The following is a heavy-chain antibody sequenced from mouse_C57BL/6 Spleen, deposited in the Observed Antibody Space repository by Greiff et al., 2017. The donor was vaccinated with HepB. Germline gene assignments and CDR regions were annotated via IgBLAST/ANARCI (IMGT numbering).Heavy chain of an antibody. CDR2: INPNNGGT. Sequence: EVQLQQSGPELVKPGASVKIPCKASGYTFTDYNMDWVKQSHGKSLEWIGDINPNNGGTIYNQKFKGKATLTVDKSSSTAYMELRSLTSEDTAVYYCARGEDYSLAYWGQGTLVTVSA. J-gene: IGHJ3*01. D-gene: IGHD1-1*01. V-gene: IGHV1-18*01. CDR1: GYTFTDYN. CDR3: ARGEDYSLAY.